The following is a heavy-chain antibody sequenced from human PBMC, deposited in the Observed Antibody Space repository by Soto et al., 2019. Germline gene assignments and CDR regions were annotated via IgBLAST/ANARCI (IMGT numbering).Heavy chain of an antibody. CDR1: GYTFTSYG. D-gene: IGHD2-2*01. J-gene: IGHJ6*02. CDR3: ARARYCSSTSCYGMDV. Sequence: ASVKVSCKASGYTFTSYGISWVRQAPGQGLERMGWISAYNGNTNYAQKLQGRVTMTTDTSTSTAYMELRSLRSDDTAVYYCARARYCSSTSCYGMDVWGQGTTVTVSS. V-gene: IGHV1-18*01. CDR2: ISAYNGNT.